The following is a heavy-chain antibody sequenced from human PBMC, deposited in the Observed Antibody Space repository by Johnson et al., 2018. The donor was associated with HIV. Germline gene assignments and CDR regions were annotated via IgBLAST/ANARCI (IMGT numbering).Heavy chain of an antibody. Sequence: QVQLVESGGGVVQPGRSLRLSCAASGFTFSSYAMHWVRQAPGKGLEWVAVISYDGSNKYYADSVKGRFTISRDNSKNTLYLQMNSLRAEDTAVYYCARDMAQLELFAVDIWGQGTMVTVSS. D-gene: IGHD1-1*01. V-gene: IGHV3-30*04. CDR2: ISYDGSNK. CDR3: ARDMAQLELFAVDI. J-gene: IGHJ3*02. CDR1: GFTFSSYA.